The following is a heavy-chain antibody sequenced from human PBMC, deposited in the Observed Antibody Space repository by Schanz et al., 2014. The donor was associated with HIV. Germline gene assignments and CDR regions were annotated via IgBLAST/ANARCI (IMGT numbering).Heavy chain of an antibody. CDR1: GFTFSDYY. J-gene: IGHJ6*02. CDR3: ARDTVRGVKDSMDV. Sequence: VQLVESGGGLVKPGGSLRLSCAASGFTFSDYYMNWIRQAPGKGLEWVSYISSGGTTIYYADSVKGRFTVSRDNAKNSLYLQMKSLRVEDTAVYYCARDTVRGVKDSMDVWGQGTTVTVSS. D-gene: IGHD3-10*01. V-gene: IGHV3-11*01. CDR2: ISSGGTTI.